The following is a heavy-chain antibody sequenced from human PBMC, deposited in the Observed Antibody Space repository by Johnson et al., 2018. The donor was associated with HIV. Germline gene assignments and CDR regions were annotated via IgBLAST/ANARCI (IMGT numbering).Heavy chain of an antibody. D-gene: IGHD5-18*01. V-gene: IGHV3-33*01. Sequence: VQLVESGGGVVQPGRSLRLSCAASGFTFSSYGIHWVRQAPGKGLEWEAFIWCDGSNKSYAGSVKGRFTISRDNSKNTLYLQMNSLRAEDTAVYYCTRLPSGYSRDAFDIWGQGTMVTVSS. CDR1: GFTFSSYG. CDR2: IWCDGSNK. CDR3: TRLPSGYSRDAFDI. J-gene: IGHJ3*02.